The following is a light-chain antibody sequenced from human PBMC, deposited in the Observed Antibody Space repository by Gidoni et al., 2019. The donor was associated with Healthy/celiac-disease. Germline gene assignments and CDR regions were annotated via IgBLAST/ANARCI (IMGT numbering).Light chain of an antibody. CDR2: RNN. CDR1: SNNVGNQG. V-gene: IGLV10-54*01. CDR3: SAWDSSLSVV. Sequence: QAGLTQPPSVSKGLRQTATLTCTGNSNNVGNQGAAWLQQHQGHPPKLLSYRNNNRPSGISERLSASRSGNTASLTITGLQPEDEADYYCSAWDSSLSVVFGGGTKLNVL. J-gene: IGLJ2*01.